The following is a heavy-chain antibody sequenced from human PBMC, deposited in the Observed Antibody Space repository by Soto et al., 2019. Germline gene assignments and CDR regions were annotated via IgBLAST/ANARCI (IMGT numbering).Heavy chain of an antibody. CDR3: ARGQRITIFGVVIKDRYYYGMDV. D-gene: IGHD3-3*01. V-gene: IGHV4-34*01. Sequence: SETLSLTCAVYGGSFSGYYWSWIRQPPGKGLEWIGEINHSGSTNYNPSLKSRVTISVDTSKNQFSLKLSSVTAADTAVYYCARGQRITIFGVVIKDRYYYGMDVWGQGTTVTVSS. J-gene: IGHJ6*02. CDR2: INHSGST. CDR1: GGSFSGYY.